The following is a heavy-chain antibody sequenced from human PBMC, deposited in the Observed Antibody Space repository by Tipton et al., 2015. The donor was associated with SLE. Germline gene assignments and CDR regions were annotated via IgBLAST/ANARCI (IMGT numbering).Heavy chain of an antibody. CDR3: ARWAGPTVNFDY. CDR1: GGSISSYY. D-gene: IGHD4-11*01. J-gene: IGHJ4*01. CDR2: IYYSGST. Sequence: TLSLTCTVSGGSISSYYWSWIRQPPGKGLEWIGYIYYSGSTNYNPSLKSRVTISVDTSKNQFSLKLSSVTAADTAVYYCARWAGPTVNFDYWGLCTLVTVSS. V-gene: IGHV4-59*01.